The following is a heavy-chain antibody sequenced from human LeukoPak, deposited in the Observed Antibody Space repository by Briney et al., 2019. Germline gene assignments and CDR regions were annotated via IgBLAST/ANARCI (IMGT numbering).Heavy chain of an antibody. CDR3: ARLPGYCSSTSCYTGVNWFDP. J-gene: IGHJ5*02. Sequence: SETLSLTCTVSGGSTSSSSYYRGWIRQPPGKGLEWIGSIYYSGSTYYNPSLKSRVTISVDTSKNQFSLKLSSVTAADTAVYYCARLPGYCSSTSCYTGVNWFDPWGQGTLVTVSS. CDR2: IYYSGST. CDR1: GGSTSSSSYY. D-gene: IGHD2-2*02. V-gene: IGHV4-39*01.